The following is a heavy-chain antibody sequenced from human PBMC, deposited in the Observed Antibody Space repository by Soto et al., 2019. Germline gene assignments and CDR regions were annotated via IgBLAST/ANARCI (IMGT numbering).Heavy chain of an antibody. D-gene: IGHD6-13*01. V-gene: IGHV1-18*01. CDR2: ISAYNGNI. J-gene: IGHJ4*02. CDR3: ARSGSSWNLREFDS. CDR1: AYTCTNYG. Sequence: SVKVSCKASAYTCTNYGISGVVRSPVQGLEWMGWISAYNGNINYAQKFRGRVTMTTDTSTSSAYLEVRSLRSDDTAVYYCARSGSSWNLREFDSWGQGTLVTVSS.